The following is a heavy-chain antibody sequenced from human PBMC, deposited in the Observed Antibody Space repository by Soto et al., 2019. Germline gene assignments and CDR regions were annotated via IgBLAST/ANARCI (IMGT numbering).Heavy chain of an antibody. J-gene: IGHJ5*02. V-gene: IGHV1-2*02. CDR1: GYTFTGYY. CDR3: ASGGALYCRRTSCYYWCGP. D-gene: IGHD2-2*01. CDR2: INPNSGGT. Sequence: ASVKVFCKASGYTFTGYYMHWVRQAPGQGLERMGWINPNSGGTNYAQKFQGRVTMTRDASISTAYMELSRLRSDDTAVYYCASGGALYCRRTSCYYWCGPWG.